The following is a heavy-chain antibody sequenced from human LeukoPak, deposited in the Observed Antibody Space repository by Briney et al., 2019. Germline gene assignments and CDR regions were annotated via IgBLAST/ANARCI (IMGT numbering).Heavy chain of an antibody. CDR3: APHRSQVIDY. Sequence: GGSLRLSCAASGFTLSDYYMSWIRQAPGKGLEWVSYISSSGSTIYYADSVKGRFTISRDNAKNSLYPQMNSLRAEDTAVYYCAPHRSQVIDYWGQGTLVTVSS. D-gene: IGHD4-23*01. V-gene: IGHV3-11*04. CDR2: ISSSGSTI. CDR1: GFTLSDYY. J-gene: IGHJ4*02.